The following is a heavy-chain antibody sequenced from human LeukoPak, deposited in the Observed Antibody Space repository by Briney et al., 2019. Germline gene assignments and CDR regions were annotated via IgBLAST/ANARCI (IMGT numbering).Heavy chain of an antibody. V-gene: IGHV3-53*01. D-gene: IGHD1-1*01. J-gene: IGHJ5*02. Sequence: PGGSLRLSCAVSGFTVSDTFLSWVRQASGKGLEWVSVIYASGNTAYAGSVRGRFTISRDNSKNTLYLQMNNLRVEDTAVYYCAKWNWPWGQGILVTVSS. CDR3: AKWNWP. CDR2: IYASGNT. CDR1: GFTVSDTF.